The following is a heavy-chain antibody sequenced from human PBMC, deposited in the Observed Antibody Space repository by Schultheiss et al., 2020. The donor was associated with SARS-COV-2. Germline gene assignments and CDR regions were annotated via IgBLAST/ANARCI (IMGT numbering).Heavy chain of an antibody. V-gene: IGHV1-18*04. D-gene: IGHD2-2*02. Sequence: ASVKVSCKASGYTFTSYGISWVRQAPGQGLEWMGWISAYNGNTNYAQKLQGRVTMTTDTSTSTAYMELRSLRSDDTAVYYCARDFVPAAIPAILHGEQWLVNSGMDVWGQGTTVTVSS. CDR1: GYTFTSYG. J-gene: IGHJ6*02. CDR3: ARDFVPAAIPAILHGEQWLVNSGMDV. CDR2: ISAYNGNT.